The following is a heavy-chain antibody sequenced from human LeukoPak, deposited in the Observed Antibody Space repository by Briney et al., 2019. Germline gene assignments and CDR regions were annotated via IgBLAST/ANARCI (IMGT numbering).Heavy chain of an antibody. CDR3: AKDLATFGFDP. CDR1: GFTFSSYG. V-gene: IGHV3-30*18. Sequence: GRSLRLSCAASGFTFSSYGMHWARQAPGKGLEWVAVISYDGSNKYYADSVKGRFTISRDNSKNTLYLQMNSLRAEDTAVYYCAKDLATFGFDPWGQGTLVTVSS. J-gene: IGHJ5*02. CDR2: ISYDGSNK.